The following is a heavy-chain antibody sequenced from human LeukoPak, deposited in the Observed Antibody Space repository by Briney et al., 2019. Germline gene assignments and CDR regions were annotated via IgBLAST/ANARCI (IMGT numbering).Heavy chain of an antibody. CDR3: ARDGSSSGWYGNDY. V-gene: IGHV3-48*02. D-gene: IGHD6-19*01. CDR1: GFSFSSYS. CDR2: ISSSSSTI. J-gene: IGHJ4*02. Sequence: PGGSLRLSCAASGFSFSSYSMNWVRQAPGKGLEWASYISSSSSTIHYADSVKGRFTISRDNAKNSLYLQMNSLRDEDTAVYYCARDGSSSGWYGNDYWGQGTLVTVSS.